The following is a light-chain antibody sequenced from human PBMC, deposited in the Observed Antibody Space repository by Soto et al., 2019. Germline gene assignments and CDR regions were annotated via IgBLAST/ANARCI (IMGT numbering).Light chain of an antibody. Sequence: DIQLTQSPSFLSAAVGDRVTITCQASQDVSNYLNWYQQKPGKAPKFLIYDASNLERGVPSRFSGSGSGTDFTFTISRLQPEDIATYYCQQYENLPTFGQGTRLEIK. CDR2: DAS. J-gene: IGKJ5*01. V-gene: IGKV1-33*01. CDR3: QQYENLPT. CDR1: QDVSNY.